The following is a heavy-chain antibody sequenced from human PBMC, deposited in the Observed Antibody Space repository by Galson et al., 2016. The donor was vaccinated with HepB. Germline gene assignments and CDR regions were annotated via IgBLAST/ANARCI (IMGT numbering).Heavy chain of an antibody. CDR2: ISTFNGKT. CDR1: GYMFISYG. V-gene: IGHV1-18*04. D-gene: IGHD3-16*01. J-gene: IGHJ6*03. CDR3: ARGVGGVGDYSEGYYYHYYMDV. Sequence: SVKVSCKASGYMFISYGISWVRQAPGQGLEWMGWISTFNGKTDFARKFQGRVTMTTDTSTNTALMDLRSLRSDDTAVYYCARGVGGVGDYSEGYYYHYYMDVWGKGTTVTVTS.